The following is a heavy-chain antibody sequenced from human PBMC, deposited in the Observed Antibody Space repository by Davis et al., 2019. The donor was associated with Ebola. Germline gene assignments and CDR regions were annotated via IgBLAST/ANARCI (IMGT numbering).Heavy chain of an antibody. CDR1: GFTFSSYG. J-gene: IGHJ4*02. V-gene: IGHV3-30*18. CDR2: ISYDGRNN. Sequence: PGGSLRLSCAASGFTFSSYGMHWVHQAPGKGLEWVAVISYDGRNNYYTDAVKGRFTISRDNSKNTLYLQMNSLRAEDTAVYYCAKVSRRVTHDYGDYVDYWGQGTLVTVSS. D-gene: IGHD4-17*01. CDR3: AKVSRRVTHDYGDYVDY.